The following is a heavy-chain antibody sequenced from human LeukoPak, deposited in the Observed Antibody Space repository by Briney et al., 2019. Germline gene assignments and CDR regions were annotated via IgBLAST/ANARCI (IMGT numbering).Heavy chain of an antibody. V-gene: IGHV4-31*03. CDR1: GGSISSGGYS. Sequence: PSETLSLTCTVSGGSISSGGYSWSWIRQHPGKGLEWIGYIYYSGSTYYNPSLKSRVTISVDTSKNQFSLKLSSVTAADTAVYYCAREGYGDYVLDYWGQGTLVTVSS. CDR2: IYYSGST. J-gene: IGHJ4*02. CDR3: AREGYGDYVLDY. D-gene: IGHD4-17*01.